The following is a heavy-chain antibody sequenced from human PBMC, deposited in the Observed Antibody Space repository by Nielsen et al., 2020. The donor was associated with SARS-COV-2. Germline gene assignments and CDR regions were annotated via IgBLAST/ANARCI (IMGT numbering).Heavy chain of an antibody. CDR3: AKDIVGGFDY. D-gene: IGHD1-26*01. CDR1: GFTFDDYA. V-gene: IGHV3-9*01. J-gene: IGHJ4*02. Sequence: GGSLRLSCAASGFTFDDYAMHWVRQAPGKGLGWVSGISWNSGSIGYADSVKGRFTISRDNAKNSLYLQMNSLRAEDTALYYCAKDIVGGFDYWGQGTLVTVSS. CDR2: ISWNSGSI.